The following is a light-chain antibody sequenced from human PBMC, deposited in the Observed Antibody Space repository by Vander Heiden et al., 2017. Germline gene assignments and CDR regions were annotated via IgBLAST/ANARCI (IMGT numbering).Light chain of an antibody. CDR1: SSDVGGYNY. J-gene: IGLJ3*02. CDR3: SSYTRSSTWV. CDR2: DVS. V-gene: IGLV2-14*03. Sequence: QSALTQPASVSGSPGQSITISCTGTSSDVGGYNYVSWYQQHPAEAPKLMIYDVSNRPSGVSNRFSGSKSGNTASLTISGLQAEDEADYYCSSYTRSSTWVFGGGTKLTVL.